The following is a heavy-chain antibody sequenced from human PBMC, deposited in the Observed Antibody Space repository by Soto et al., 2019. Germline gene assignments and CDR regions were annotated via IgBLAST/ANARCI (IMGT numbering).Heavy chain of an antibody. CDR2: ISAYNGNT. Sequence: GASVKVSCKASGYTFTSYGISWVRQAPGQGLEWMGWISAYNGNTNYAQKLQGRVTMTTDTSTSTAYMELRSLRSDDTAVYYYAEAPPKVLTAMVLLAYWGKGTLDTVS. CDR1: GYTFTSYG. D-gene: IGHD5-18*01. CDR3: AEAPPKVLTAMVLLAY. V-gene: IGHV1-18*01. J-gene: IGHJ4*02.